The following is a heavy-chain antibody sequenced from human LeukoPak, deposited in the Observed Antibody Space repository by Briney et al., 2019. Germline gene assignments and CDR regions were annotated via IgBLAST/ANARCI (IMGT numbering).Heavy chain of an antibody. V-gene: IGHV1-69*05. CDR1: GGTFSSYA. J-gene: IGHJ5*02. Sequence: SVKVSCKASGGTFSSYAISWVRQAPGQGLEWMGGIIPIFGTANYAQKLQGRVTITTDESTSTAYMELSSLRSEDTAVYYCATNPKVATIPTWGQGTLVTVSS. CDR3: ATNPKVATIPT. D-gene: IGHD5-12*01. CDR2: IIPIFGTA.